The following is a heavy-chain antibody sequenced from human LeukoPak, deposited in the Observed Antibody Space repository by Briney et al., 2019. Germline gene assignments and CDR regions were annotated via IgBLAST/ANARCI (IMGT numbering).Heavy chain of an antibody. CDR3: ARVFISRRASDTADY. Sequence: GASVKVSCKASGYTFTGYYMHWVRQAPGQGLEWMGWINPNSGGTNYAQKFQGRVTMTRDTSISTAYMELSRLRSDDTAVYYCARVFISRRASDTADYWGQGTLVTVSS. J-gene: IGHJ4*02. CDR2: INPNSGGT. D-gene: IGHD5-18*01. CDR1: GYTFTGYY. V-gene: IGHV1-2*02.